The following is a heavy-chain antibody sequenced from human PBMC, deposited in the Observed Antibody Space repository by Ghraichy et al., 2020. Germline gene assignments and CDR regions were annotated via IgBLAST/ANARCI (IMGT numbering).Heavy chain of an antibody. J-gene: IGHJ4*02. D-gene: IGHD1-14*01. CDR3: ARGITGTPFDY. V-gene: IGHV4-4*07. Sequence: SETLSLTCTVSGGSIRNDYWSWIRQSAGKGLEWIGRIYASGDSSYNPSLRSRVTMSVDTSRNQFSLKMRSVTAADTAVYFCARGITGTPFDYWGQGTLVTVSS. CDR1: GGSIRNDY. CDR2: IYASGDS.